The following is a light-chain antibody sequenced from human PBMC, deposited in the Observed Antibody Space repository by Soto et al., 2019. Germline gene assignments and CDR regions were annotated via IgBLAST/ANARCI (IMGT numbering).Light chain of an antibody. CDR2: GNS. CDR1: SSNIGAGYD. CDR3: QSYDRSLSGV. J-gene: IGLJ2*01. V-gene: IGLV1-40*01. Sequence: QSVLTQPPSVSGAPGQRVTISCTGSSSNIGAGYDVHWYQQLPGTAPKLLIYGNSNRPSGVPDRFSGSKSGTSASLAITGLQAEDEADYYCQSYDRSLSGVFGGGTTLTVL.